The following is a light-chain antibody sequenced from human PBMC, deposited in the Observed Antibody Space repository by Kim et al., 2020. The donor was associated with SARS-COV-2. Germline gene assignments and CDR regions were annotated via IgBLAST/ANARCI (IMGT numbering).Light chain of an antibody. CDR1: QSITSD. J-gene: IGKJ4*01. CDR2: DAT. CDR3: QQYYTLPLT. Sequence: ASIGDRVTITCQATQSITSDLNWYQQKPGRAPKLLIYDATTLESGVPSRFSGSGSGKDFTLTISSLQPEDVATYFCQQYYTLPLTFGGGTKVDIK. V-gene: IGKV1-33*01.